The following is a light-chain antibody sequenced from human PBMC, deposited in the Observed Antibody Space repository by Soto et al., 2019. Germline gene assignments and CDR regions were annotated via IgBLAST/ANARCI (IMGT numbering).Light chain of an antibody. Sequence: DIQMTQSPSTLSASVGDRVTVTCRASQSIGSWLAWYQQKAGKAPKLLIYKASSLESGVPSRFSGSGSGTEFTLTISSLQPDDFATYYCQQYNSFTWTFGQGTKVDIK. CDR3: QQYNSFTWT. CDR2: KAS. CDR1: QSIGSW. J-gene: IGKJ1*01. V-gene: IGKV1-5*03.